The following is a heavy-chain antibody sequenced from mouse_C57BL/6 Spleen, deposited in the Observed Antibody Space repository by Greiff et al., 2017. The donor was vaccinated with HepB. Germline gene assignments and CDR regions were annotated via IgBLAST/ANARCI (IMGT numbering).Heavy chain of an antibody. CDR2: IYWDDDK. Sequence: QVTLKESGPGILQSSQTLSLTCSFSGFSLSTSGMGVSWIRQPSGKGLEWLAHIYWDDDKRYNPSLKSRLTISKDTSRNQVFLKITSVDTADTATYYCARIEGYSNYEGWYFDVWGTGTTVTVSS. J-gene: IGHJ1*03. CDR1: GFSLSTSGMG. CDR3: ARIEGYSNYEGWYFDV. D-gene: IGHD2-5*01. V-gene: IGHV8-12*01.